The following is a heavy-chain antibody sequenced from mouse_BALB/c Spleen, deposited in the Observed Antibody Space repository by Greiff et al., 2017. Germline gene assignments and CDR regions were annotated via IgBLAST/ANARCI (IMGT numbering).Heavy chain of an antibody. CDR2: ISSGSSTI. V-gene: IGHV5-17*02. J-gene: IGHJ3*01. CDR3: ARWGGSWFAY. CDR1: GFTFSSFG. Sequence: EVKLLESGGGLVQPGGSRKLSCAASGFTFSSFGMHWVRQAPEKGLEWVAYISSGSSTIYYADTVKGRFTISRDNPKNTLFLQMTSLRSEDTAMYYCARWGGSWFAYWGQGTLVTVSA.